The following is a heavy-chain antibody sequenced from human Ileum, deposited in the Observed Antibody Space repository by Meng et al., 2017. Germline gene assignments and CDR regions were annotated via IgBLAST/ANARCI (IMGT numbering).Heavy chain of an antibody. Sequence: QVQLMESGGGVVQPGKCLTLSCVGSGFTFRNYAIHWVRQASGKGLEWVALISDDGSVAYYSGSVKGRLTVSRDKSKDTVYLQMNTLKTEDTAVYYCVKESFEYYSGLGSYDYWGQGTLVTVSS. V-gene: IGHV3-30*18. J-gene: IGHJ4*02. CDR2: ISDDGSVA. CDR1: GFTFRNYA. D-gene: IGHD3-10*01. CDR3: VKESFEYYSGLGSYDY.